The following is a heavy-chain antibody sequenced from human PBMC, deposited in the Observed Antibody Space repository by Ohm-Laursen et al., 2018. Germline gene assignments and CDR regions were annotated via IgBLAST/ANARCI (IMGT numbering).Heavy chain of an antibody. J-gene: IGHJ1*01. CDR2: IKSKNDGGTT. CDR3: TTDLYSGWLFASNFQH. CDR1: GFTFSKAW. Sequence: SLRLSCSASGFTFSKAWMSWVRQAPGKGLEWVGRIKSKNDGGTTDYAAPVKGRFTISRDDSKNTLYLQMNSLKTEDTAVYYCTTDLYSGWLFASNFQHWGQGTLVTVSS. D-gene: IGHD6-19*01. V-gene: IGHV3-15*01.